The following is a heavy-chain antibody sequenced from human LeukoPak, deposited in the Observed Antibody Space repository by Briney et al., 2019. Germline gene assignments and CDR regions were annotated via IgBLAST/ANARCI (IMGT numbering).Heavy chain of an antibody. V-gene: IGHV3-48*03. D-gene: IGHD1-1*01. CDR2: ISSSGSTI. CDR3: ARTVGTLDY. Sequence: PGRSLRLSCTASGFTFGDYAMSWVRQAPGKGLEWVSYISSSGSTIYYADSVKGRFTISRDNAKNSLYLQMNSLRAEDTAVYYCARTVGTLDYWGQGTLVTVSS. CDR1: GFTFGDYA. J-gene: IGHJ4*02.